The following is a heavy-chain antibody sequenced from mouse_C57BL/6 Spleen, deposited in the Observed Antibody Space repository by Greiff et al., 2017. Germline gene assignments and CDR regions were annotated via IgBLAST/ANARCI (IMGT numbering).Heavy chain of an antibody. CDR2: IDPSDSYT. Sequence: QVQLQQPGAELVKPGASVKLSCKASGYTFTSYWMQWVKQRPGQGLEWIGEIDPSDSYTNYNQKFKGKATLTVDTSSSTAYMQLSSLTSEDSAVYYCARGDRSDYWGQGTTLTVSS. CDR1: GYTFTSYW. V-gene: IGHV1-50*01. J-gene: IGHJ2*01. D-gene: IGHD3-3*01. CDR3: ARGDRSDY.